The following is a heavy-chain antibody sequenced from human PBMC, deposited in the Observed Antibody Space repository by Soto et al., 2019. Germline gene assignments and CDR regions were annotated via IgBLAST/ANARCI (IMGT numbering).Heavy chain of an antibody. J-gene: IGHJ4*02. Sequence: GGSLRLSCAASGLTFSNSAMNWVRQAPGKGLHWVSSISGSGGTTYYADSVKGRFTISRDNSKNTLYLQMNSLRAEDTAVYYCAKDVTGTTPYWGEGTLVTVSS. D-gene: IGHD1-20*01. CDR2: ISGSGGTT. V-gene: IGHV3-23*01. CDR3: AKDVTGTTPY. CDR1: GLTFSNSA.